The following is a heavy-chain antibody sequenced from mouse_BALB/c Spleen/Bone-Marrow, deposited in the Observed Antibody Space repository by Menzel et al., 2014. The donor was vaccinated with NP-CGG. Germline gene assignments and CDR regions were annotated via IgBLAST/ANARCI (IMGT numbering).Heavy chain of an antibody. J-gene: IGHJ1*01. CDR2: INNNGGST. CDR1: GFTLSSYG. Sequence: EVKLVESGGGLVQPGGSLKLSCVASGFTLSSYGMSWVRQTPDKRLELVAIINNNGGSTYYPDSVKGQFTISRDNAKNTLYLQMSSLKSEDTAMYYCARVYGWYFDVWGAGTTVTVSS. D-gene: IGHD1-1*01. V-gene: IGHV5-6-3*01. CDR3: ARVYGWYFDV.